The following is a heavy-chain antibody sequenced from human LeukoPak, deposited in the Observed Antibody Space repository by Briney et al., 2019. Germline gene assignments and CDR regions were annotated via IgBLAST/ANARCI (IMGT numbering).Heavy chain of an antibody. CDR1: GGSISSYY. CDR3: ARGSGYQLLFGPSYYFDY. V-gene: IGHV4-59*01. CDR2: IYYSGST. Sequence: SETLSLTCTVSGGSISSYYWSWIRQPPGQGLEWIGYIYYSGSTNYNPSLKSRVTISVDTSKNQFSLKLSSVTAADTAVYYCARGSGYQLLFGPSYYFDYWGQGTLVTVSS. D-gene: IGHD2-2*01. J-gene: IGHJ4*02.